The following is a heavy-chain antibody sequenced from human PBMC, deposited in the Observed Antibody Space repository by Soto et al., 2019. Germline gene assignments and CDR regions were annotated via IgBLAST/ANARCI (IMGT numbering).Heavy chain of an antibody. CDR3: ARDRAAAARHLDY. CDR2: INPSGGST. J-gene: IGHJ4*02. V-gene: IGHV1-46*01. CDR1: GYTFASYY. Sequence: ASVNVSCKASGYTFASYYMHWVRQAPGQGLEWMGIINPSGGSTSYAQKFQGRVTMTRDTSTSTVYMELSSLRSEDTAVYYCARDRAAAARHLDYWGQGTLVTVSS. D-gene: IGHD6-6*01.